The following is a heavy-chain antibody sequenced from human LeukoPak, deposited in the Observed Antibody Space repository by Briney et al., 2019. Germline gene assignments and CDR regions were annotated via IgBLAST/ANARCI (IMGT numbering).Heavy chain of an antibody. CDR2: INWNGGST. CDR1: GFTFDDYG. CDR3: ARDSSGWSHDAFDI. Sequence: PGGSLRLSCAASGFTFDDYGMSWVRQAPGKGLDWVSGINWNGGSTGYADSVKGRFTISRDNAKNSLYLQMNCLRAEDTAIYYCARDSSGWSHDAFDIWGQGTMVTVSS. V-gene: IGHV3-20*04. J-gene: IGHJ3*02. D-gene: IGHD6-19*01.